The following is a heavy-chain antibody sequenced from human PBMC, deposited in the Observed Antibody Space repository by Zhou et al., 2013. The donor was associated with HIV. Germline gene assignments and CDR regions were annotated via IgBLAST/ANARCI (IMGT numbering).Heavy chain of an antibody. CDR3: ARGRGDDFWSGESPSWYFDY. Sequence: QVQLVQSGAEVKKPGSSVKVSCKTSGGTLTNYAINWMRQAPGQGLEFMGAIIPMVGSRNVAQNFQDRVTIASDASTATTYMELFDLTVDDTAVYYCARGRGDDFWSGESPSWYFDYWGQGTQVTVSS. CDR1: GGTLTNYA. J-gene: IGHJ4*02. D-gene: IGHD3-3*01. CDR2: IIPMVGSR. V-gene: IGHV1-69*05.